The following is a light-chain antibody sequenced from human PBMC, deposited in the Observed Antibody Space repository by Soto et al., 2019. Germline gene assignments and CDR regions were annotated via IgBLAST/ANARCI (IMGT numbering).Light chain of an antibody. CDR3: QQYGSSPPKTYT. CDR1: QSVSSSY. Sequence: EIVLTQSPGTLSLSPGERATLSCRASQSVSSSYLAWYQQKPGQAPRLLIYGASSRATGIPDRFSGSGSGTDFPLTISRLEPEDFAVYYCQQYGSSPPKTYTFGQGTKLEIK. V-gene: IGKV3-20*01. CDR2: GAS. J-gene: IGKJ2*01.